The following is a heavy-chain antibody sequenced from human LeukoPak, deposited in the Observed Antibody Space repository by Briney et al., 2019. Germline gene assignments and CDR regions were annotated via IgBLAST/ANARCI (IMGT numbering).Heavy chain of an antibody. J-gene: IGHJ4*02. Sequence: GGSLRLSCAASGFTFSSYAMGWVRQAPGKGLEWVSAISGSGGSTYYADSVKGRFTISRDNSKNTLYLQMNSLRAEDTAVYYCAKDSMVLSGWFDYWGQGTLVTVSS. D-gene: IGHD6-19*01. CDR1: GFTFSSYA. CDR2: ISGSGGST. V-gene: IGHV3-23*01. CDR3: AKDSMVLSGWFDY.